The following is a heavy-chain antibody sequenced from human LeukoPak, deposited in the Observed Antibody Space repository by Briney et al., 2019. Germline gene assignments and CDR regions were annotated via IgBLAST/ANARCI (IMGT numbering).Heavy chain of an antibody. J-gene: IGHJ5*02. CDR2: INTNTGNP. CDR3: ARDPTHYYGSGSYYKRGNWFDP. D-gene: IGHD3-10*01. V-gene: IGHV7-4-1*02. CDR1: GYTFTSYA. Sequence: GASVKVSCKASGYTFTSYAMNWVRQAPGQGLEWMGWINTNTGNPTYAQGFTGRFVFSLDTSVSTAYLQISSLKAEDTAVYYCARDPTHYYGSGSYYKRGNWFDPWGQGTLVTVSS.